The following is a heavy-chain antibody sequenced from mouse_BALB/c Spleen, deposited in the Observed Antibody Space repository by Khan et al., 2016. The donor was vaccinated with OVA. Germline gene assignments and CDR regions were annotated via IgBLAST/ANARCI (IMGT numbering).Heavy chain of an antibody. J-gene: IGHJ4*01. D-gene: IGHD2-14*01. CDR3: AKQNQGTLYAMDY. V-gene: IGHV2-3*01. Sequence: QVQLKESGPGLVAPSQSLSITCTVSGFSLTTYGVSWVRQPPGKGLEWLGVICGDGSTNYHSALISRLTISKDNSKSQVFLKLNSLQTDDTGTYYCAKQNQGTLYAMDYWGQGTSVTVSS. CDR2: ICGDGST. CDR1: GFSLTTYG.